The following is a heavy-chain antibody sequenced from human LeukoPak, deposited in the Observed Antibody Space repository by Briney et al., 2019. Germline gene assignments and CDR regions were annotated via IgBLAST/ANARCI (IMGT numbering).Heavy chain of an antibody. J-gene: IGHJ6*02. CDR3: ARDGGYSYGYGMDV. CDR1: GYTFTGYY. Sequence: ASVKVSCKASGYTFTGYYMHWVRQAPGQGLEWMGWINPNSGGTNYAQKFQGWVTMTRDTSISTAYMELSRLRSDDTAVYYCARDGGYSYGYGMDVWGQGTTVTVSS. CDR2: INPNSGGT. D-gene: IGHD5-18*01. V-gene: IGHV1-2*04.